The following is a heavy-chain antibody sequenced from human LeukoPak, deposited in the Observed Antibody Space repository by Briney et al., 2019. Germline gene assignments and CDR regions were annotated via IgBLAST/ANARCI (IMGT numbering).Heavy chain of an antibody. CDR2: IYHSGTT. CDR1: GYSISSGYY. J-gene: IGHJ4*02. V-gene: IGHV4-38-2*01. CDR3: ARGPKSIVSAGHSDF. D-gene: IGHD6-6*01. Sequence: SGTLALTCAVSGYSISSGYYWVWVRQPPGKGLEWLGTIYHSGTTYYNPSLKGRVTSSVDLSKNQVSLRLSSVTAADTAVYYCARGPKSIVSAGHSDFWGQGTLVTVSS.